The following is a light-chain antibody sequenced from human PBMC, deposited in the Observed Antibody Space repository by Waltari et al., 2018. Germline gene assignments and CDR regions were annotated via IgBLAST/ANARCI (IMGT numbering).Light chain of an antibody. V-gene: IGKV1-39*01. CDR3: QQSFRTPLT. J-gene: IGKJ4*01. Sequence: DIQMTQSPTSLSASVGDRVTITCRPSQNINFYLNWYQQRPGKAPTLLIYESSTLQTGVPSRFSGSGSGTDFTLTISSVQHEDFATYYCQQSFRTPLTFGGGTKVEIK. CDR2: ESS. CDR1: QNINFY.